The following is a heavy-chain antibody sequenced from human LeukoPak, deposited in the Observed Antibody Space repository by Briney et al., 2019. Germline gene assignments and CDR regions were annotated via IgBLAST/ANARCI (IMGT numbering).Heavy chain of an antibody. V-gene: IGHV3-21*01. Sequence: GGSLRLSCAASGFTFSSYSMNWVRQAPGKGLEWVSSISSSSSYIYYADSVKGRFTISRTNAKNSLYLQMNRLRAEDTAVYYCARDLRAGRAYYYYYGMDVWGQGTTVTVSS. D-gene: IGHD3-16*01. CDR3: ARDLRAGRAYYYYYGMDV. J-gene: IGHJ6*02. CDR1: GFTFSSYS. CDR2: ISSSSSYI.